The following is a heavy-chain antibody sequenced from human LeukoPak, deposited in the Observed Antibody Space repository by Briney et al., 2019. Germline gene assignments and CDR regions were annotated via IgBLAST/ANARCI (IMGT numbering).Heavy chain of an antibody. D-gene: IGHD5-18*01. CDR2: INHSGST. Sequence: SETLSLTCAVYGGSFSGYYWSWIRQPPGKGLEWIGEINHSGSTNYNPPLKSRVTISVDTSKNQFSLKLSSVTAADTAVYYCARGRRTWIQLWLDYWGQGTLVTVSS. CDR1: GGSFSGYY. CDR3: ARGRRTWIQLWLDY. V-gene: IGHV4-34*01. J-gene: IGHJ4*02.